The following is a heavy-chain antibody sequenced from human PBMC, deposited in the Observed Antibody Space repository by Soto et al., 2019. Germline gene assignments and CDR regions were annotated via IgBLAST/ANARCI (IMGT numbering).Heavy chain of an antibody. J-gene: IGHJ6*02. CDR1: GYTFASYG. D-gene: IGHD2-2*01. V-gene: IGHV1-18*01. CDR2: ISGYNGNT. CDR3: SRESGGRTLREASVGYGMDV. Sequence: QVQLVQSGPEVKKPGASVKVSCKASGYTFASYGINWVRQAPGQGLEWMGWISGYNGNTNYAQKLQGRVTMTADTFTRTADMEVRSRTSVDSAVNYCSRESGGRTLREASVGYGMDVWGLGTPVTVSS.